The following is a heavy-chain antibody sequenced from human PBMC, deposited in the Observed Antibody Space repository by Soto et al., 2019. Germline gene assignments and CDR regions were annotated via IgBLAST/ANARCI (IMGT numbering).Heavy chain of an antibody. Sequence: QVQLQESGPGLVKPSGTLSLTCAVSGGSISSSNWWSWVRQPPGKGLEWIGEIYHSGSTNYNPSLKSRVTISVDKSKNQFSLKLSSVTAADTAVYYCVSSGYDILTGYPLDYWGQGTLVTVSS. CDR3: VSSGYDILTGYPLDY. D-gene: IGHD3-9*01. CDR1: GGSISSSNW. CDR2: IYHSGST. J-gene: IGHJ4*02. V-gene: IGHV4-4*02.